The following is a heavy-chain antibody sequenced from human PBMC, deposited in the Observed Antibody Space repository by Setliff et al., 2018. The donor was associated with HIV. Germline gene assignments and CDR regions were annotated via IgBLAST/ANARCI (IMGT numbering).Heavy chain of an antibody. Sequence: PGESLKISCTVSGFTFSNYCMNWVRQAPGKGLEWVSYISSSSSTIYYADSVKGRFTISRDNAKNSLFLQMNSLRDEDTAVYYCARTPRYYDYAWGSYGAPLYYFDYWGQGTLVTVSS. CDR3: ARTPRYYDYAWGSYGAPLYYFDY. CDR2: ISSSSSTI. J-gene: IGHJ4*02. V-gene: IGHV3-48*02. CDR1: GFTFSNYC. D-gene: IGHD3-16*01.